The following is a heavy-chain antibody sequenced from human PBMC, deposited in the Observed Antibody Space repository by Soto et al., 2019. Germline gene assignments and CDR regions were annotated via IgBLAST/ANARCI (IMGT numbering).Heavy chain of an antibody. CDR2: IYYSGST. CDR1: GGSISRYY. V-gene: IGHV4-59*01. CDR3: AREVVVVAPPRDNWFDP. Sequence: SETLSLTCTVSGGSISRYYWSWIRQPPGKGLEWIGYIYYSGSTNYNPSLKSRVTISVDTSKNQFSLKLSSVTAADTAVYYCAREVVVVAPPRDNWFDPWGQGTLVTVSS. D-gene: IGHD2-15*01. J-gene: IGHJ5*02.